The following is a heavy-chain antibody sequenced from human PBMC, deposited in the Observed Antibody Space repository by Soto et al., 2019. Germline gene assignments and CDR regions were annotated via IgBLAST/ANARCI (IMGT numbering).Heavy chain of an antibody. J-gene: IGHJ4*02. D-gene: IGHD3-10*01. CDR1: GYTFTSYG. Sequence: QVQLVQSGAEVKKPGASVKVSCKASGYTFTSYGISWVRQAPGQGLEWMGWISAYNGNTNYAQKLQGRVTMTTDTSSSTGYVEPSSLRSVDTAVYYCSRDQGMVRGPWVYWCEGTLVIDSS. V-gene: IGHV1-18*01. CDR3: SRDQGMVRGPWVY. CDR2: ISAYNGNT.